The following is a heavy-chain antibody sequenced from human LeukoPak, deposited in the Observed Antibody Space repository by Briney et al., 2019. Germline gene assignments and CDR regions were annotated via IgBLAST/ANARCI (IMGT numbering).Heavy chain of an antibody. Sequence: GGSLRLSCAASGFTFSNYSMNWVRQAPGKGLEWVSSISSSSSYIYYADSVKGRFTISRDNAKNSLYLQMNSLRAEDTAVYYCAREWSGWYDYWGQGTLVTVSS. J-gene: IGHJ4*02. V-gene: IGHV3-21*01. CDR2: ISSSSSYI. D-gene: IGHD6-19*01. CDR1: GFTFSNYS. CDR3: AREWSGWYDY.